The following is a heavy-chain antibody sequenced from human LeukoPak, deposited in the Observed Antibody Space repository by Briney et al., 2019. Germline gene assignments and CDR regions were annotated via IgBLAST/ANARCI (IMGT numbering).Heavy chain of an antibody. CDR2: ISGSGGST. J-gene: IGHJ6*02. V-gene: IGHV3-23*01. Sequence: PGGSLRLSCAASVSTFSSYAMSWVRQAPGKGLEWVSAISGSGGSTYYTDSVKGRFTVSRDNSKNTLYLQMNSLRAEDTAVYFCAKAVVPAASYYYYGMDVWGQGTTVTVSS. D-gene: IGHD2-2*01. CDR1: VSTFSSYA. CDR3: AKAVVPAASYYYYGMDV.